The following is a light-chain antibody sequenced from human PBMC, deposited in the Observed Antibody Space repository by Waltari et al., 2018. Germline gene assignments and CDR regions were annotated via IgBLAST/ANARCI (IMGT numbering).Light chain of an antibody. CDR3: QSWVGKVV. CDR1: NLGEKF. J-gene: IGLJ2*01. V-gene: IGLV3-1*01. CDR2: QDF. Sequence: YDLTQPPSVSVSPGQTATITCYGDNLGEKFVSWYQQRPGQSPFLVIYQDFKRPSGIPDRFSGSNSGNTATLTISGAQAMDEADFYCQSWVGKVVFGGGTKLTV.